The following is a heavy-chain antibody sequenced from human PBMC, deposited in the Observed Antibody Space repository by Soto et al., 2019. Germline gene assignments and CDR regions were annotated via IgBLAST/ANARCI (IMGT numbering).Heavy chain of an antibody. J-gene: IGHJ3*02. Sequence: EVQLVESGGGLVQPGGSLRLSCAASGFTFSSYWMHWVRQAPGKGLVWVSRVNNDGSGTIYADSVKGRFTISRDNAKNTVYLEMNSLRAEDTALYFCTRGVYMHALDMWGQGTRFTVSS. CDR1: GFTFSSYW. CDR2: VNNDGSGT. CDR3: TRGVYMHALDM. V-gene: IGHV3-74*01. D-gene: IGHD2-8*01.